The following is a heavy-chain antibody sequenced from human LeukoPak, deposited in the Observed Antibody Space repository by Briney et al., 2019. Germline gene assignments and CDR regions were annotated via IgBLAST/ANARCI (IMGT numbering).Heavy chain of an antibody. J-gene: IGHJ4*02. V-gene: IGHV3-30*04. D-gene: IGHD6-13*01. CDR2: ISYNGRNT. Sequence: GRSLRLSCEASGFSFSDYAVHWVRQAPGKGLEWVAAISYNGRNTKYADSVKGRFTISRDNAKNSLYLQMNSLRAEDTALYYCAKGPGAIAAAGLYYFDYWGQGTLVTVSS. CDR1: GFSFSDYA. CDR3: AKGPGAIAAAGLYYFDY.